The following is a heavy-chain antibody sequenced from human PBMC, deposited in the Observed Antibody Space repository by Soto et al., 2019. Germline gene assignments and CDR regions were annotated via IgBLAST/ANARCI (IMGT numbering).Heavy chain of an antibody. J-gene: IGHJ4*02. CDR1: GSTFSSYA. D-gene: IGHD6-13*01. CDR2: ISYDGSNK. V-gene: IGHV3-30-3*01. Sequence: GGSLRLSCAASGSTFSSYAMHWVRQAPGKGLEWVAVISYDGSNKYYADSVKGRFTISRDNSKNTLYLQMNSLRAEDTAVYYCARDRQYSSSWLDYWGQGTLVTVSS. CDR3: ARDRQYSSSWLDY.